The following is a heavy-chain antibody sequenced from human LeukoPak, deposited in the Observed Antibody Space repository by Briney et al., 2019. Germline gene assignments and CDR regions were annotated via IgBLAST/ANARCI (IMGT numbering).Heavy chain of an antibody. V-gene: IGHV4-34*01. CDR3: ARLSGSGVFYFDY. D-gene: IGHD3-10*01. Sequence: SETLSLTCAVYGGSFSGYYWSWIRQPPGKGLEWIGEINHSGSTNYNPSLKSRVTISVDTSKNQFSLKLSSVTAADTAVYYCARLSGSGVFYFDYWGQGTLVTVSS. CDR1: GGSFSGYY. CDR2: INHSGST. J-gene: IGHJ4*02.